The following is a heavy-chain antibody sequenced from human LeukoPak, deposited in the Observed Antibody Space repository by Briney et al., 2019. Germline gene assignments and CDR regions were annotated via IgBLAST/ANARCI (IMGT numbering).Heavy chain of an antibody. Sequence: PAETLSLTCDVSGYSISSGYSWGWIRQPPGKGLEWIGSIYHTGTTYYNPSLKSRLTISVDTSKNQFPLKMTSVTAADTAVYYCARREDYMDVWGKGTAVTVSS. CDR3: ARREDYMDV. V-gene: IGHV4-38-2*01. J-gene: IGHJ6*03. CDR2: IYHTGTT. CDR1: GYSISSGYS.